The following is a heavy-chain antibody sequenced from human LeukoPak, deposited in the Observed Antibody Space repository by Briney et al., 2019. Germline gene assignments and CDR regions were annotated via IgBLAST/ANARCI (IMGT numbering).Heavy chain of an antibody. V-gene: IGHV1-18*01. CDR2: ISDYNGNT. CDR3: ATAGYYYDSSGPWGACDI. Sequence: ASVKVSCKASGYTFTSYGISWVRQAPGQGLEWMRSISDYNGNTNYAQKLQGRVTITTDKSTSTLSMELSSLRSDDTAVDYCATAGYYYDSSGPWGACDIGGEGTMVTVPS. CDR1: GYTFTSYG. J-gene: IGHJ3*02. D-gene: IGHD3-22*01.